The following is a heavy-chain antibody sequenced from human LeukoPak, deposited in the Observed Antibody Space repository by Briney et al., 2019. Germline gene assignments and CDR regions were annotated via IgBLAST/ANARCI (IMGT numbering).Heavy chain of an antibody. CDR2: TYYSGST. V-gene: IGHV4-59*01. Sequence: PSETLSLTCTVSGGSISSYYWSWIGQPPGKGLEWIGYTYYSGSTNYNASLKSRVTISVDTSKNQFSLKVTSVTAADTAVYYCARGRYYGSGNNYGMDVWGQGTTVTVSS. D-gene: IGHD3-10*01. CDR1: GGSISSYY. J-gene: IGHJ6*02. CDR3: ARGRYYGSGNNYGMDV.